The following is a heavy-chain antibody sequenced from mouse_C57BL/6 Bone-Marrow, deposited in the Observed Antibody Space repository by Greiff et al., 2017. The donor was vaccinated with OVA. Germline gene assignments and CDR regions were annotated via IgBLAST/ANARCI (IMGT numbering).Heavy chain of an antibody. J-gene: IGHJ1*03. D-gene: IGHD1-1*01. V-gene: IGHV1-81*01. CDR2: IYPRSGNT. CDR3: ARFTTVVATNYWYFDV. Sequence: VKLMESGAELARPGASVTLSCKASGYTFTSYGISWVKQRTGKGLEWIGEIYPRSGNTYYNEKFKGKATLTADKSSSTAYMELRSLTSEDSAVYFCARFTTVVATNYWYFDVWGTGTTVTVSS. CDR1: GYTFTSYG.